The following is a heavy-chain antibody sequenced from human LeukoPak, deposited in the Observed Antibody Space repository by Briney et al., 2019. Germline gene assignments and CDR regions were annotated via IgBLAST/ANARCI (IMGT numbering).Heavy chain of an antibody. J-gene: IGHJ4*02. CDR3: AKDQSYSSSWHYFDY. CDR2: IRYDGSNK. D-gene: IGHD6-13*01. CDR1: GFTFSSYG. Sequence: GGSLRLSCAASGFTFSSYGMHWVRQAPGKGLEWVAFIRYDGSNKYYADSVKGRFTISRDNSKNTLYLQMSSLRAEDTAVYYCAKDQSYSSSWHYFDYWGQGTLVTVSS. V-gene: IGHV3-30*02.